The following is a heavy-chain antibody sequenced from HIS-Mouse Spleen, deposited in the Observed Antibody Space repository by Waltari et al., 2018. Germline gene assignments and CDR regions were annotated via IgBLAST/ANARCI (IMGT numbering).Heavy chain of an antibody. V-gene: IGHV4-39*07. CDR3: AREIPYSSSWYDWYFDL. CDR2: IYYSGST. J-gene: IGHJ2*01. CDR1: GGSISSSSYY. Sequence: QLQLQESGPGLVKPSETLSLTCTVSGGSISSSSYYWGWIRQPPGKGLEWIGSIYYSGSTCSNPSLKRRVTISVDTSKNQFSLKLSSVTAADTAVYYCAREIPYSSSWYDWYFDLWGRGTLVTVSS. D-gene: IGHD6-13*01.